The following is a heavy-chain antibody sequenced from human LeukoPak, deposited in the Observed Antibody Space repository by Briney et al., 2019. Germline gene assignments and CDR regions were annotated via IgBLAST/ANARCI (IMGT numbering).Heavy chain of an antibody. V-gene: IGHV3-73*01. CDR1: GFTFSSYW. CDR3: TRPGDTAMVIDY. D-gene: IGHD5-18*01. J-gene: IGHJ4*02. CDR2: IRSKANSYTT. Sequence: GGSLRLSCAASGFTFSSYWMSWVRQAPGKGLEWVGRIRSKANSYTTAYAASVKGRFTISRDDSKNTAYLQMNSLKTEDTAVYYCTRPGDTAMVIDYWGQGTLVTVSS.